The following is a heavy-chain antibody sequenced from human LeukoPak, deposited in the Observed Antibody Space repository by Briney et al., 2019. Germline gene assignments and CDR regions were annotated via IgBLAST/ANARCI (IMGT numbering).Heavy chain of an antibody. CDR2: IDLSGSTL. D-gene: IGHD4-11*01. Sequence: PGGSLRLSCAASGFTFSDYTMNWVRQAPGKGLEWVSYIDLSGSTLYYVDSVKGRFTISRDNAKNSLYLQMNSLRDEDTALYYCARAWANSDSYWGQGTLVTVSS. V-gene: IGHV3-48*02. CDR3: ARAWANSDSY. J-gene: IGHJ4*02. CDR1: GFTFSDYT.